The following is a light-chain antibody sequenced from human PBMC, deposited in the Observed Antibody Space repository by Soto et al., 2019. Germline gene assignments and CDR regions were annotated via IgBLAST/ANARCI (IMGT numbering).Light chain of an antibody. Sequence: DIQMTQSPSSLSASVGDTVTITCRASQGISSSLAWYQQKAGKVPDLLIYAASTLQSGVPSHFSGSGSGTEFTLTISSLQPEDVATYYCQEYHSPPFTFGPGTRVEIK. CDR3: QEYHSPPFT. CDR2: AAS. V-gene: IGKV1-27*01. CDR1: QGISSS. J-gene: IGKJ3*01.